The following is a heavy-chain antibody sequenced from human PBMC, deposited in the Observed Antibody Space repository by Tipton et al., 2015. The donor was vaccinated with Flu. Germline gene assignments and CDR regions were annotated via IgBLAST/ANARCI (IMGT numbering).Heavy chain of an antibody. V-gene: IGHV4-39*07. CDR1: GGPITSSGYY. D-gene: IGHD3-3*01. Sequence: TLSLTCTVTGGPITSSGYYWGWIRQPPGKGLEWIGNVYFSGSTYYNPSLRSRLSMSLDASKNQFSLHLTSGTAADTAIYYCARLGDPQYNFWSGYFSPWGQGTLVTVSS. J-gene: IGHJ5*02. CDR3: ARLGDPQYNFWSGYFSP. CDR2: VYFSGST.